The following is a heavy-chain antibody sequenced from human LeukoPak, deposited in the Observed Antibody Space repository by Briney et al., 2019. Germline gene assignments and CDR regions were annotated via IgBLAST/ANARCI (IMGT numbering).Heavy chain of an antibody. CDR3: ARNINRPGSGTSTNWFDP. Sequence: GESLKISCKGSGYSFTNYWIDWVRQMPGKGLEWMGIIYPGDSDTRYSPSFQGQVTISADKSISTAYLQWSSLKASDTAMYYCARNINRPGSGTSTNWFDPWGQGTLVTVSS. J-gene: IGHJ5*02. V-gene: IGHV5-51*01. D-gene: IGHD3-10*01. CDR2: IYPGDSDT. CDR1: GYSFTNYW.